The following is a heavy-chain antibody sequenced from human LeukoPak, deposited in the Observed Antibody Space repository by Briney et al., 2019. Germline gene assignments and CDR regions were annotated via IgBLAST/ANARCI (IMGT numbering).Heavy chain of an antibody. CDR1: GYTFTSYY. J-gene: IGHJ6*03. CDR2: INPSGGST. D-gene: IGHD6-13*01. Sequence: ASVKVSCKASGYTFTSYYMHWVRQAPGQGLEWMGIINPSGGSTSYAQKFQGRVTMTRDTSTSTVYMELSSLSSEDTAVYYCAREGGTQQLVPHYYYYYMDVWGKGTTVTVSS. CDR3: AREGGTQQLVPHYYYYYMDV. V-gene: IGHV1-46*01.